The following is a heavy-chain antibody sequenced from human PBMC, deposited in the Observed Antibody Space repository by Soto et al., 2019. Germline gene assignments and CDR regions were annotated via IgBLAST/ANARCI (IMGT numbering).Heavy chain of an antibody. CDR2: IYYSGST. J-gene: IGHJ4*02. D-gene: IGHD6-6*01. CDR1: GGSISSDNW. V-gene: IGHV4-4*02. CDR3: ARSGKIIAARGFDY. Sequence: QVQLQESGPGLVKPSGTLSLTCAVSGGSISSDNWWSWVRQPPGKGLEWIGEIYYSGSTNYNPSLKSRVTLSVDKYKNQFSLELSSVTAADTAVYYCARSGKIIAARGFDYWGQGTLVTVS.